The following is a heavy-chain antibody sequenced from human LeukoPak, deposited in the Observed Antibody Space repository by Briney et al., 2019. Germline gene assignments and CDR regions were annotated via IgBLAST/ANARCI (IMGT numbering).Heavy chain of an antibody. CDR1: GGSFSGYY. CDR2: INHSGST. J-gene: IGHJ4*02. CDR3: ARAARYYFDY. Sequence: SETLSLTCAVYGGSFSGYYWSWIRQPPGKGLEWIGEINHSGSTDYNPSLKSRVTISVDTSKNQFSLKLRSVTAADTAVYYCARAARYYFDYWGQGTLVTVSS. V-gene: IGHV4-34*01. D-gene: IGHD6-6*01.